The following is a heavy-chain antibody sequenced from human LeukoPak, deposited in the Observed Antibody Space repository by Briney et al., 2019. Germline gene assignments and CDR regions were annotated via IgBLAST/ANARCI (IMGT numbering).Heavy chain of an antibody. V-gene: IGHV3-74*01. Sequence: GGSLRLSCAASGFTFSSYGMHWVRQAPGKGLVWVSRISSDGSSTHYADSVKGRFTVSRDNAKNTLFLQMNSLRAEDTAVYYCASQFSGGGHWGQGTLVAVSS. CDR2: ISSDGSST. CDR3: ASQFSGGGH. CDR1: GFTFSSYG. D-gene: IGHD3-10*01. J-gene: IGHJ4*02.